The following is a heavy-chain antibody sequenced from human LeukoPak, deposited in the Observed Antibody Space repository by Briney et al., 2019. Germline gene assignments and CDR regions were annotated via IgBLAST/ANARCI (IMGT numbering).Heavy chain of an antibody. D-gene: IGHD5-12*01. CDR2: ISSSSSYI. CDR3: ARGWLRSDFYFDY. Sequence: GGSLRLSCAASGFTFSSYSMNWVRQAPGKGLEWVSSISSSSSYIYYADSVKGRFTISRDNAKNSLYLQMNSLRAEDTAVYYCARGWLRSDFYFDYWGQGTLVTVSS. CDR1: GFTFSSYS. J-gene: IGHJ4*02. V-gene: IGHV3-21*01.